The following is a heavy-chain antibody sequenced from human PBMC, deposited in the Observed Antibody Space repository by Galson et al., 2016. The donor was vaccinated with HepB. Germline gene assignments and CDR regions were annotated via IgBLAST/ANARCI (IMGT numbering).Heavy chain of an antibody. J-gene: IGHJ5*02. CDR1: GLTFSNYA. Sequence: SLRLSCAASGLTFSNYAMTWVRRAPGKGLEWVSIISCDTTTTYYADSVKGRFTISRDNSKNTLYLQMNSLRAEDTASYYCAKGGGRTWYNSLHFVDPWGQGTLVTVSS. V-gene: IGHV3-23*01. CDR3: AKGGGRTWYNSLHFVDP. CDR2: ISCDTTTT. D-gene: IGHD1-1*01.